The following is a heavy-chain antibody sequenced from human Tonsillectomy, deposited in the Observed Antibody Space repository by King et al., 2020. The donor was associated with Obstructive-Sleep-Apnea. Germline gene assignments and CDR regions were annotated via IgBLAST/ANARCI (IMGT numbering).Heavy chain of an antibody. V-gene: IGHV3-23*04. Sequence: VQLVESGGALLQPGGSLRLSCVTSGFTFSNFAMSWVRQAPGKGLEWVSAISGTGARTDYADSVRGRFMISRDNSKNTLELQMNSLRADDTAVYYCAREQYCTGGVCYLPFDWWGQGTLVTVSS. CDR2: ISGTGART. CDR1: GFTFSNFA. D-gene: IGHD2-8*02. CDR3: AREQYCTGGVCYLPFDW. J-gene: IGHJ4*02.